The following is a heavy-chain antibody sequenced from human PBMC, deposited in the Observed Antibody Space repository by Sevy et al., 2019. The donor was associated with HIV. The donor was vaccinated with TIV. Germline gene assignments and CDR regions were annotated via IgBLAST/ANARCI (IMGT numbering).Heavy chain of an antibody. Sequence: GGSLRLSCRASGFTFGDYPMSWFRQAPGKGLEWVGIIRGKTYGGTTEYAASVRGRFTISRDDPKSIAYLQMNSLKTEDTGVYFCTRDSQSWRGVVRSEYWGQGTLVTVSS. CDR2: IRGKTYGGTT. V-gene: IGHV3-49*03. CDR1: GFTFGDYP. CDR3: TRDSQSWRGVVRSEY. J-gene: IGHJ4*02. D-gene: IGHD3-3*01.